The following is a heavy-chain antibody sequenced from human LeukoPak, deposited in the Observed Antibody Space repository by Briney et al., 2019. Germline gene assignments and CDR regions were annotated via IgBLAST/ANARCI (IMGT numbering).Heavy chain of an antibody. V-gene: IGHV3-21*01. CDR3: ARDLQGFGELLTFYYYYGMDV. CDR1: GFTFSSYS. J-gene: IGHJ6*04. Sequence: PGGSLRLSCAASGFTFSSYSMNWVRQAPGKGLEWVSSISSSSSYIYYADSVKGRFTISRDNAKNSLYLQMNSLRAEDTAVYYCARDLQGFGELLTFYYYYGMDVWGKGTTVTVSS. CDR2: ISSSSSYI. D-gene: IGHD3-10*01.